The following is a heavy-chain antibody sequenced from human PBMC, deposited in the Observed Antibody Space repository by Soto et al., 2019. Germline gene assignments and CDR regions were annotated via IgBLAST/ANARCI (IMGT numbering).Heavy chain of an antibody. CDR2: IIPIFGTA. CDR1: AGTFSSCA. CDR3: ASTHRRATGAFDI. V-gene: IGHV1-69*13. D-gene: IGHD5-12*01. J-gene: IGHJ3*02. Sequence: SLMGLCRASAGTFSSCAITSVRRAPGQGLEWMGGIIPIFGTANYAQKFQGRVTITADESTSTAYMELSSLRSEDTAVYYCASTHRRATGAFDIWGQGTMVTVSS.